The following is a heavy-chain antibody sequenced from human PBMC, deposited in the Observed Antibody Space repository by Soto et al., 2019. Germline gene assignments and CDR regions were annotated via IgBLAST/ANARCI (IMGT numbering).Heavy chain of an antibody. V-gene: IGHV2-5*01. Sequence: SGPTLVNPTQTLTLTCTFSWFSLSTSGVGVGWIRQPPGKALEWLALIYWNDDKRYSPSLKSRLTITKDTAKNQVVLTMTNMDPVDTATYHCAGYSYGYYFDYWGQGTLVTVS. J-gene: IGHJ4*02. CDR2: IYWNDDK. CDR1: WFSLSTSGVG. D-gene: IGHD5-18*01. CDR3: AGYSYGYYFDY.